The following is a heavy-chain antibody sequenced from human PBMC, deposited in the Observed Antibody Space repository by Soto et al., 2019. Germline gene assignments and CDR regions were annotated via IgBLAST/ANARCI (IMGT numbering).Heavy chain of an antibody. CDR2: ISYDGSNK. J-gene: IGHJ4*02. CDR3: VGMTTVTTCGY. CDR1: GFTFSSYG. Sequence: QVQLVESGGGVVQPGRSLRLSCAASGFTFSSYGMHWVRQAPGKGLEWVAVISYDGSNKYYADSVKGRFTISRDNSKNPLYLQINSLRAEDTAVYYCVGMTTVTTCGYWGQGTLVTVSS. D-gene: IGHD4-17*01. V-gene: IGHV3-30*03.